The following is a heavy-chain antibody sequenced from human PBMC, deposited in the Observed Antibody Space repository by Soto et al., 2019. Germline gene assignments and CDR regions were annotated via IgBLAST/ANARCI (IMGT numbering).Heavy chain of an antibody. V-gene: IGHV5-10-1*01. D-gene: IGHD2-21*02. CDR2: IDPSDSYT. J-gene: IGHJ6*02. CDR1: GYSFTSYW. Sequence: LKISCKGSGYSFTSYWISWVRQMPGKGLEWMGRIDPSDSYTNYSPSFQGHVTISADKSISTAYLQWSSLKASDTAMYYCASSTLCGGDCYRTGDYYYGMDVWGQGTTVTSP. CDR3: ASSTLCGGDCYRTGDYYYGMDV.